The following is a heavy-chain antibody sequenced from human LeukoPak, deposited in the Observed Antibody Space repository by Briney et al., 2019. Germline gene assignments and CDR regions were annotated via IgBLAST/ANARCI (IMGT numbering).Heavy chain of an antibody. CDR3: ARDVGNWNDPFDY. D-gene: IGHD1-1*01. CDR1: GFTFSSYS. CDR2: ISSSSSYI. V-gene: IGHV3-21*01. Sequence: GGSLRLSCAASGFTFSSYSMNWVRQAPGKGLEWVSSISSSSSYIYYADSVKGRFTISRDNAKNSLYLQMNSLRAEDTAVYYCARDVGNWNDPFDYWGQGTLVTVSS. J-gene: IGHJ4*02.